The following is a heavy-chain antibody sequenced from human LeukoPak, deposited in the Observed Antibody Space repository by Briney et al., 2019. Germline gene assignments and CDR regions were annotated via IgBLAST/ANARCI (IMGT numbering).Heavy chain of an antibody. J-gene: IGHJ6*03. CDR2: ISAYNGNT. V-gene: IGHV1-18*01. D-gene: IGHD3-10*01. Sequence: ASVKVSCKASGYTFTSYGISWVRQAPGQGLEWMGWISAYNGNTNYAQKFQGRVTMTTDKSTSTAYMELSSLRSEDTAVYYCARSYYGSGSTGYYYYMDVWGKGTTVIVSS. CDR1: GYTFTSYG. CDR3: ARSYYGSGSTGYYYYMDV.